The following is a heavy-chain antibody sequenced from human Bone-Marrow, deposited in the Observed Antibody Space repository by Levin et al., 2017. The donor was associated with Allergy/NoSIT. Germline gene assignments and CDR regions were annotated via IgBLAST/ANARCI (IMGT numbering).Heavy chain of an antibody. J-gene: IGHJ4*02. Sequence: PGGSLRLSCAASGFTFSSYAMSWVRQAPGKGLEWVSAISGSGGSTYYADSVKGRFIISRDNSKNTLYLQMNSLRAEDTAVYYCAKDTLCRGSPYDYWGQGTLVTVSS. CDR3: AKDTLCRGSPYDY. CDR1: GFTFSSYA. D-gene: IGHD2-15*01. CDR2: ISGSGGST. V-gene: IGHV3-23*01.